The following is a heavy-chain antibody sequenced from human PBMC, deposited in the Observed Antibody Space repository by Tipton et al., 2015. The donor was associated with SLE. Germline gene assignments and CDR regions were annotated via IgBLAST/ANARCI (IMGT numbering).Heavy chain of an antibody. CDR3: ARGGGIRFLEWDYYYMDG. Sequence: TLSLTCTVSGGSINSYYWSWIRQPPGKGLEWIGYIYYSGSTNYKPSLKSRVTISVDTSKNQFSLKLSSVTAADTAVYYCARGGGIRFLEWDYYYMDGWGKGTTVTVSS. D-gene: IGHD3-3*01. V-gene: IGHV4-59*01. CDR2: IYYSGST. J-gene: IGHJ6*03. CDR1: GGSINSYY.